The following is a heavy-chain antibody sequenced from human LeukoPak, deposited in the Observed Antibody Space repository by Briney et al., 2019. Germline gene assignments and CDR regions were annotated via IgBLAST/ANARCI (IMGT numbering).Heavy chain of an antibody. CDR2: ISSSGSTI. CDR3: AKEYGYCSSTSCPLDY. D-gene: IGHD2-2*03. J-gene: IGHJ4*02. CDR1: GFTFSSYE. Sequence: PGGSLRLSCAASGFTFSSYEMNWVRQAPGKGLEWVSYISSSGSTIYYADSVKGRFTISRDNAKNSLFLQMNSLRAEDTALYYCAKEYGYCSSTSCPLDYWGQGTLVTVSS. V-gene: IGHV3-48*03.